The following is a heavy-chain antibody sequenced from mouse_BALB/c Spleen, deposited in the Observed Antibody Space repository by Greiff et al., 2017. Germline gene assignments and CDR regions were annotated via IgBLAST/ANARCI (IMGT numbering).Heavy chain of an antibody. J-gene: IGHJ4*01. D-gene: IGHD1-1*01. CDR3: AREIYYGYYYAMDY. Sequence: VKLMESGPGLVAPSQSLSITCTVSGFSLTSYGVHWVRQPPGKGLEWLGVIWAGGSTNYNSALMSRLSISKDNSKSQVFLKMNSLQTDDTAMYYCAREIYYGYYYAMDYWGQGTSVTVSS. V-gene: IGHV2-9*02. CDR2: IWAGGST. CDR1: GFSLTSYG.